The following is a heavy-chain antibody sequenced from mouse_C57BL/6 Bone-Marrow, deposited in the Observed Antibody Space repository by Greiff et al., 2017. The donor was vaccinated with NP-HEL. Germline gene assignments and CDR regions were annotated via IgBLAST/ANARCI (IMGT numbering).Heavy chain of an antibody. CDR1: GYTFTSYW. Sequence: QVHVKQPGAELVMPGASVKLSCKASGYTFTSYWMHWVKQRPGQGLEWIGEIDPSDSSTNYNQKFKGKSTLTVDKSSSTAYMQLSSLTSEDSAGYYCARKHYGDAMDYWGQGTSVTVSS. J-gene: IGHJ4*01. CDR3: ARKHYGDAMDY. D-gene: IGHD1-1*02. V-gene: IGHV1-69*01. CDR2: IDPSDSST.